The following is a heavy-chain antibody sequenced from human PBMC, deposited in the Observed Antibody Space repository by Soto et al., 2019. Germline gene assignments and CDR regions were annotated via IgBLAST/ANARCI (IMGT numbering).Heavy chain of an antibody. CDR1: GFTFSIYT. CDR3: ARESRDGYNYDEASFGY. Sequence: EARKVSCASSGFTFSIYTMNWVRQAPGKGLEWVSSISRSSSYIYYADSVNGRFTISRDNAKNSLYLQMNSLRAEDTAVYYCARESRDGYNYDEASFGYWGQGT. V-gene: IGHV3-21*01. J-gene: IGHJ4*02. CDR2: ISRSSSYI. D-gene: IGHD5-12*01.